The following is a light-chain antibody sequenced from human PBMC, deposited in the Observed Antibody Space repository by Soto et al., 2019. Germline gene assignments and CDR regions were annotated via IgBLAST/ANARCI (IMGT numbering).Light chain of an antibody. CDR2: GAS. J-gene: IGKJ1*01. Sequence: EIVLTQSPGTLSLSPGERAPLSCRARRSVSSNLAWYRQTPGQAPRLLISGASTRATDTPARCSGSGSGTDFSLTISRGEPADVGGYYCQQYGSSFATVGQGPQVE. CDR1: RSVSSN. CDR3: QQYGSSFAT. V-gene: IGKV3-20*01.